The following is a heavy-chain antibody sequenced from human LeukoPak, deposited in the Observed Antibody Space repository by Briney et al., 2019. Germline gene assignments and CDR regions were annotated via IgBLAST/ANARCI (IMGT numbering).Heavy chain of an antibody. V-gene: IGHV1-2*06. CDR1: GYTFTGYY. CDR2: INPNSGGT. D-gene: IGHD4-17*01. Sequence: ASVKVSCKASGYTFTGYYMHWVRQAPGQGLEWMGRINPNSGGTNYAQKFQGRVTMTRDTSIRTAYMELSSLRSDDTAVYYSASTVTDPPGALRYYYMDVWGKGTTVTVSS. CDR3: ASTVTDPPGALRYYYMDV. J-gene: IGHJ6*03.